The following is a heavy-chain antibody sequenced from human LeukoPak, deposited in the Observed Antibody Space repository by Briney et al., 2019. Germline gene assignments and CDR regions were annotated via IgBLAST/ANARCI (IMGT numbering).Heavy chain of an antibody. J-gene: IGHJ6*02. V-gene: IGHV3-30*03. CDR1: GFTFSSYG. Sequence: GGSLRLSCAASGFTFSSYGMHWVRQAPGKGLEWVAVISYDGSNKYYADSVRGRFTISRDNSKSTLYLQMNSLRAEDTAVYYCRRGTGRLAQEVYYGMDVWGQGTTVTVSS. D-gene: IGHD1-14*01. CDR2: ISYDGSNK. CDR3: RRGTGRLAQEVYYGMDV.